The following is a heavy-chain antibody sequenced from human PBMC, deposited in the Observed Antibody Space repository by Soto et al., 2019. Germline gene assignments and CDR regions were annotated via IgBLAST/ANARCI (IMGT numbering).Heavy chain of an antibody. CDR1: GGSISSNSYY. V-gene: IGHV4-39*01. CDR3: ASQRGYCSGGSCPCDY. Sequence: QLQLQESGPGLVKPSETLSLTCTVSGGSISSNSYYWGWIRQPPGKGLEWIGSIYYSGSTYYNPSLKSRGTISVDTAKNQFSLKLSSVTAADTAVYYCASQRGYCSGGSCPCDYWGQGTLVTVSS. CDR2: IYYSGST. J-gene: IGHJ4*02. D-gene: IGHD2-15*01.